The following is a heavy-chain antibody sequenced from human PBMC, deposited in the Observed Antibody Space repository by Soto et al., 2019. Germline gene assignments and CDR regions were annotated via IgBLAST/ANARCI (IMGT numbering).Heavy chain of an antibody. Sequence: PGGSLRLSCAASGFTFDDYAMHWVRQAPGKGLEWVSGISWNSGSIGYADSVKGRFTISRDNAKNSLYLQMNSLRAEDTALYYCAKDREIAAAGTFDYWGQGTLVTVSS. V-gene: IGHV3-9*01. CDR2: ISWNSGSI. J-gene: IGHJ4*02. D-gene: IGHD6-13*01. CDR3: AKDREIAAAGTFDY. CDR1: GFTFDDYA.